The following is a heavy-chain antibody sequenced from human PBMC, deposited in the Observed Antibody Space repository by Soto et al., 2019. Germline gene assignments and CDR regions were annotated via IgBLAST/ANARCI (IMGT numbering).Heavy chain of an antibody. CDR1: EFTFSNYG. Sequence: QVQLVESGGGVVQPGRSLRLSCAASEFTFSNYGMHWLRQAPGKGLEWVAVISYDGSIQHYGDSVKGRFTISRDNSKNPLYLQMSSLRTEDTAVYYCAKETIPGGGPNYFDYWGQGTLVTVSS. D-gene: IGHD2-2*02. V-gene: IGHV3-30*18. CDR3: AKETIPGGGPNYFDY. J-gene: IGHJ4*02. CDR2: ISYDGSIQ.